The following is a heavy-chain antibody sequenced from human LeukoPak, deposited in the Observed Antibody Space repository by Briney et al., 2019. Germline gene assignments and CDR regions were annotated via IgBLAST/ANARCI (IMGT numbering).Heavy chain of an antibody. CDR1: GGSISSYY. D-gene: IGHD6-6*01. J-gene: IGHJ4*02. CDR2: IYYSGST. CDR3: ASSEYSSSSPDY. Sequence: SETLSLTCTVSGGSISSYYWSWIRQPPGKGLEWIGHIYYSGSTNYNPSLKSRVTISVDTSKNQFSLKLSSVTAADTAVYYCASSEYSSSSPDYWGQGTLVTVSS. V-gene: IGHV4-59*01.